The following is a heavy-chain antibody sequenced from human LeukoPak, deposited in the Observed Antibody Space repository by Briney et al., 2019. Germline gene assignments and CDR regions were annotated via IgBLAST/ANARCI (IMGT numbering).Heavy chain of an antibody. CDR3: AKALRIAMVRGARGFDY. Sequence: GGSLRVSCADSGFTFSSYSMNCVRQAPGKGLEWVSSISSSSSYIYYADSVKGRFTISRDNAKNSLYLQMYSLRAEDTAVYYCAKALRIAMVRGARGFDYWGQGTLVTVSS. V-gene: IGHV3-21*04. D-gene: IGHD3-10*01. CDR1: GFTFSSYS. CDR2: ISSSSSYI. J-gene: IGHJ4*02.